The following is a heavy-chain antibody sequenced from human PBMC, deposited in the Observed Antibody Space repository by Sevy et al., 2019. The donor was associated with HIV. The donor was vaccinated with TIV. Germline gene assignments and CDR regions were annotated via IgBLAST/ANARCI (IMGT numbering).Heavy chain of an antibody. CDR1: GFTVSDNY. J-gene: IGHJ4*02. V-gene: IGHV3-53*01. D-gene: IGHD6-6*01. CDR2: MYRAAIT. CDR3: ARDGVDGGPKVYY. Sequence: GGSLRLYCVTSGFTVSDNYMSWVRQAPGKGLEWVSIMYRAAITHYGDSVQGRFTMSRDNSKNTVYLEMSNLRAEDTAIYYCARDGVDGGPKVYYWGQGALVTVSS.